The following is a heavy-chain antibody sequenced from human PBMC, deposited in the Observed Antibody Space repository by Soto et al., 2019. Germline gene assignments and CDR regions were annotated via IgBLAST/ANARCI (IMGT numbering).Heavy chain of an antibody. D-gene: IGHD3-9*01. CDR1: GYTFTSYA. V-gene: IGHV1-3*01. J-gene: IGHJ5*02. CDR2: INAGNGNT. Sequence: ASVKVSCKASGYTFTSYAMHWVRQAPGQRLEWMGWINAGNGNTKYSQKLQGRVTITRDTSASTAYMELSSLRSEDTAVYYCARERRMTGYYTSNVNWFDPWGQGTLVTVSS. CDR3: ARERRMTGYYTSNVNWFDP.